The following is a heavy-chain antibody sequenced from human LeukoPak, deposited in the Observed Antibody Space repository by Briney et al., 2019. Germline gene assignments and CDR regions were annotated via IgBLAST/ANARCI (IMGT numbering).Heavy chain of an antibody. J-gene: IGHJ5*02. V-gene: IGHV1-2*02. CDR2: INPNSGGT. CDR1: GYTFTGYY. CDR3: ARGRRGSYYGPGYWFDP. D-gene: IGHD1-26*01. Sequence: GASVKVSCKASGYTFTGYYMHWVRQAPGQGLEWMGWINPNSGGTNYAQKFQGRVTMTRDTSISTAYMELSRLRSDDTAVYYCARGRRGSYYGPGYWFDPWGQGTLVTVSS.